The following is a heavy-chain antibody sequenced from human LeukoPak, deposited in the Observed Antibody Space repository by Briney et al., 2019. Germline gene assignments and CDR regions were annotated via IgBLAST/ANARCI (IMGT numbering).Heavy chain of an antibody. CDR3: VRHNTQKDVAAY. J-gene: IGHJ4*02. V-gene: IGHV4-59*08. CDR1: GGSIIIYY. CDR2: VSYSGST. D-gene: IGHD5-12*01. Sequence: SETLSQICTVCGGSIIIYYWSWIRQPPGKELEWIGYVSYSGSTNYNPSLKSRVTISVDTSKNQFSLKLSSVTAADTAMYYCVRHNTQKDVAAYWGERTLVTVSS.